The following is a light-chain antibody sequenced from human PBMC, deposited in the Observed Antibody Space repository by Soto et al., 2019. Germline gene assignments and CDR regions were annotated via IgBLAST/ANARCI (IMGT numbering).Light chain of an antibody. CDR1: QSISNH. J-gene: IGKJ1*01. CDR2: DAS. Sequence: DIQLTQSPSSLCASVYVRVVITCWAIQSISNHLTWNQQKPGPAPKLLICDASTLPSGDPSRFSGSGSGTEFTLTISSRQPDDFATYYCQEHNSYTWTCGQGTRGDIK. V-gene: IGKV1-17*01. CDR3: QEHNSYTWT.